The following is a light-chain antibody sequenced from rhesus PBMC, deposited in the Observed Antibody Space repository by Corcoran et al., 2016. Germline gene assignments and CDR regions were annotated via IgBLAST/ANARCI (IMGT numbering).Light chain of an antibody. V-gene: IGKV3-10*01. CDR2: GAS. CDR1: QSVSSY. J-gene: IGKJ2*01. Sequence: QVILTQSPATLSLSPGERATLSCRASQSVSSYLAWYQQKPGQAPRLLIHGASSRTTGLPDRRSGSGSGTDFTLTISSLEPEDVGVYHCYQHSSGYSFGQGTKVEIK. CDR3: YQHSSGYS.